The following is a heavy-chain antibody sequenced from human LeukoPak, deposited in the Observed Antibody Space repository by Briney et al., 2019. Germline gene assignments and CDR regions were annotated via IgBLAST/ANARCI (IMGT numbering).Heavy chain of an antibody. J-gene: IGHJ4*02. CDR3: AKGRAFGDQPDY. CDR2: IRGSGGST. Sequence: GGSLRLSCAASGVTFSSYGMNWVRQAPGKGLEWVSFIRGSGGSTYYADSVKGRFTISRDNSKNTLYLQMNGLRAEDTAVYYCAKGRAFGDQPDYWGQGTLVTVSS. D-gene: IGHD3-10*01. CDR1: GVTFSSYG. V-gene: IGHV3-23*01.